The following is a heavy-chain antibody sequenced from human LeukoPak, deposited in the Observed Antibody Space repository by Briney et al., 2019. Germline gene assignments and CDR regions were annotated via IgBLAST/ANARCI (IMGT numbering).Heavy chain of an antibody. D-gene: IGHD3-10*01. CDR1: GGSISSYY. Sequence: SETLSLTCTVSGGSISSYYWSWIRQPPGKGLEWIGYIYYSGSTNYNPSLKSRVTISVDTSKNQFSLKLSSVTAADTAVYYCARLRELCFGESPFDYWGQGTLVTVSS. V-gene: IGHV4-59*08. CDR3: ARLRELCFGESPFDY. J-gene: IGHJ4*02. CDR2: IYYSGST.